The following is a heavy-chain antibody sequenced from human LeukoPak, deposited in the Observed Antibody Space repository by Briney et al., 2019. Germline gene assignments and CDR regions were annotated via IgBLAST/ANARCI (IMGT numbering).Heavy chain of an antibody. CDR3: AKHSRSYFIYCVDS. V-gene: IGHV3-23*01. D-gene: IGHD1-26*01. J-gene: IGHJ4*02. Sequence: GGSLRLSCAASGFTFSSYGMSWVRQAPGKGLEWVSTISGSAYNTYYADSVKGRFTISRDNSANTLYLQMNSLRAEDTALYYCAKHSRSYFIYCVDSWGQGTLVTVSS. CDR2: ISGSAYNT. CDR1: GFTFSSYG.